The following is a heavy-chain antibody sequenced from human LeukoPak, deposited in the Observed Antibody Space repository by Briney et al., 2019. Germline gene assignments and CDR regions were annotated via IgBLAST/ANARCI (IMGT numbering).Heavy chain of an antibody. Sequence: PSETLSLTCAVYGGSFSGYYWSWIRQPPGKGLEWIGEINHSGSTNYNPSLKSRVTISVDTSKNQFSLKLSSVTAADTAVYYCARGQYYGSGSYYSSYYYYYYMDVGGKGTTVTVSS. CDR2: INHSGST. J-gene: IGHJ6*03. CDR1: GGSFSGYY. V-gene: IGHV4-34*01. CDR3: ARGQYYGSGSYYSSYYYYYYMDV. D-gene: IGHD3-10*01.